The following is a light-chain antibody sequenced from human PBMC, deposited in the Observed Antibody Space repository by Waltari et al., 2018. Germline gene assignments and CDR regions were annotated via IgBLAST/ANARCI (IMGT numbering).Light chain of an antibody. CDR3: QAWDSGTVV. V-gene: IGLV3-1*01. J-gene: IGLJ2*01. CDR1: KLGNKY. CDR2: KDD. Sequence: SYELTQPPSVSVSPGQTASITCSADKLGNKYAYWYQQKSGQSPVLVIYKDDKRPSEMSERFSGSNSGNTATLTISGTQAMDEADYYCQAWDSGTVVFGGGTKLTV.